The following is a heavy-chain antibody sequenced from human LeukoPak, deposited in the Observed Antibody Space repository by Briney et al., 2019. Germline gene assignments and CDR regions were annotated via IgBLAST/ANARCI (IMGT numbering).Heavy chain of an antibody. D-gene: IGHD4-4*01. CDR1: GYTLTELS. J-gene: IGHJ6*02. CDR3: ATTTTETHDYYYGMDV. V-gene: IGHV1-24*01. CDR2: FDPEDGET. Sequence: ASVKVSCKVSGYTLTELSMNWVRQAPGKGLEWMGGFDPEDGETIYAQKFQGRVTMTEDTSTDTAYMELSSLRCEDTAVYYCATTTTETHDYYYGMDVCGQGTTVTVSS.